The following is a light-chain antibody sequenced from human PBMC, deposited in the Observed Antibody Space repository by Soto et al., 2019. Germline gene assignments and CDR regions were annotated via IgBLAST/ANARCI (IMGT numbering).Light chain of an antibody. V-gene: IGKV3-15*01. Sequence: EIVVTQSPSALSVSPLERATLSCRASQSVITNLAWYQQKPGQAPRLLIYGASTRAAIIPARFSGSGSGTEFTLTISSLQSEDFAVYYCQQYNKWPRTFGQGTKVDIK. J-gene: IGKJ1*01. CDR2: GAS. CDR1: QSVITN. CDR3: QQYNKWPRT.